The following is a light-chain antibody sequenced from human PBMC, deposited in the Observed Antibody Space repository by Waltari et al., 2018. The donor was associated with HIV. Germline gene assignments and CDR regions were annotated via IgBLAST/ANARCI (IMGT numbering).Light chain of an antibody. Sequence: DIQMTQSPSTLSASVGDRVTITFRASQGLSDWLAWYQQRPGKAPKLLSYKTTRLESGVPSRFSGSGSGTEFALTISSLQPDDFATYYCQHYHLFSWTFGQGTKV. J-gene: IGKJ1*01. V-gene: IGKV1-5*03. CDR3: QHYHLFSWT. CDR1: QGLSDW. CDR2: KTT.